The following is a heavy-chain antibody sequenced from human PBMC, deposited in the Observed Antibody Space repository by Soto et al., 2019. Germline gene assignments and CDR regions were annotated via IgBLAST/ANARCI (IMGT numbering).Heavy chain of an antibody. D-gene: IGHD1-1*01. V-gene: IGHV3-21*01. CDR2: ISSSSSYI. J-gene: IGHJ4*02. Sequence: EVQLVESGGGLVKPGGPLRLSCAASGFTFSSYSMNWVRQAPGKGLEWVSSISSSSSYIYYADSVKGRFTISRDNAKNSLYLQMNSLRAEDTAVYYCARSSTSWNDGYWGQGTLVTVSS. CDR3: ARSSTSWNDGY. CDR1: GFTFSSYS.